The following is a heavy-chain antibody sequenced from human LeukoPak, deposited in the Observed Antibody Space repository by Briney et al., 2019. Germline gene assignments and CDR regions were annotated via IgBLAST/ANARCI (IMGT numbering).Heavy chain of an antibody. CDR1: GGSISSYY. V-gene: IGHV4-59*12. D-gene: IGHD6-19*01. J-gene: IGHJ4*02. CDR3: ARGAIGSAVAGTVDY. CDR2: IYYSGST. Sequence: SETLSLTCTVSGGSISSYYWSWIRQPPGKGLEWIGYIYYSGSTNYNPSLKSRVTISVDTSKNQFSLKLSSVTAADTAVYYCARGAIGSAVAGTVDYWGQGTLVTVSS.